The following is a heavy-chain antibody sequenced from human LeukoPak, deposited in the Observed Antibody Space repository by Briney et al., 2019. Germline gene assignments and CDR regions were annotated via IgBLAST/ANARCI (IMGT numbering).Heavy chain of an antibody. CDR3: ARESTAGYNSSWYGFRN. CDR1: GFTLSGYW. CDR2: INQDGSEK. Sequence: PGGSLRLSCAASGFTLSGYWMSWVRPAPGKGLEWVANINQDGSEKYYVDSVKGRFTISRDNAKNSLFLQMGSLRVEDTAVYYCARESTAGYNSSWYGFRNWGQGTLVSVSS. V-gene: IGHV3-7*01. J-gene: IGHJ1*01. D-gene: IGHD6-13*01.